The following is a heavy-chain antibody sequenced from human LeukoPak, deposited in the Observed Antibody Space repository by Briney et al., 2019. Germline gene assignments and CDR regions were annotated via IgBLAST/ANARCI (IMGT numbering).Heavy chain of an antibody. CDR2: IRSKTDGGTT. CDR1: GFTFSNAW. J-gene: IGHJ4*02. D-gene: IGHD2-2*01. CDR3: TTVPDCSSTSCYDY. Sequence: GGSLRLSCEVSGFTFSNAWMSWVRQAPGMGLEWVGHIRSKTDGGTTDYAAPVKGRFTISRDDSKNTLYLQMNSLKTEDTAVYYCTTVPDCSSTSCYDYWGQGTLVTVSS. V-gene: IGHV3-15*01.